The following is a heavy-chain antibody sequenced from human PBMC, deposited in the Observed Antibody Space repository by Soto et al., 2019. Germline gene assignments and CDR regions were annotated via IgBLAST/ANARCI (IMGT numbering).Heavy chain of an antibody. Sequence: PGGSLRLSCAASGFTFSSYSMNWVRQAPGKGLEWVSSISSSSDYIFYADSVKGRFTISRDNAKNSLYLRMDSLRVEDMAVYYCARPCRRTGTTDHDAFDIWGQGTMVTVSS. CDR2: ISSSSDYI. CDR3: ARPCRRTGTTDHDAFDI. J-gene: IGHJ3*02. CDR1: GFTFSSYS. V-gene: IGHV3-21*01. D-gene: IGHD1-1*01.